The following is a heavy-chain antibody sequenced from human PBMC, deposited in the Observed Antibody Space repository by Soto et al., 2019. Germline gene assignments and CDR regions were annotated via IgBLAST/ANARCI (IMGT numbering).Heavy chain of an antibody. V-gene: IGHV3-9*01. CDR1: GFTFDDYA. CDR2: ISWNSGSI. D-gene: IGHD3-3*01. CDR3: AKAQTYYDFWSGYPDY. J-gene: IGHJ4*02. Sequence: GGSLRLSCAASGFTFDDYAMHWVRQAPGKGLEWVSGISWNSGSIGYADSVKGRFTISRDNAKNSLYLQMNSLRAEDTALYYCAKAQTYYDFWSGYPDYWGQGTLVTVSS.